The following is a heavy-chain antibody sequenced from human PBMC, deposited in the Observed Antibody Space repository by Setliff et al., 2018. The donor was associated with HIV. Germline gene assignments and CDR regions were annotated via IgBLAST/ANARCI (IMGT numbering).Heavy chain of an antibody. V-gene: IGHV1-18*01. CDR1: GYSFTAYG. CDR3: ARVPSGAAGLVRAGFYF. Sequence: VASVKVSCKASGYSFTAYGISWVRQAHGQGFEWMGWINLDSGHTNFAQKFQDRVTVTTDTSTNTTYMELRGLRSDDTATYYCARVPSGAAGLVRAGFYFWGQGTLVTVSS. D-gene: IGHD6-25*01. CDR2: INLDSGHT. J-gene: IGHJ4*01.